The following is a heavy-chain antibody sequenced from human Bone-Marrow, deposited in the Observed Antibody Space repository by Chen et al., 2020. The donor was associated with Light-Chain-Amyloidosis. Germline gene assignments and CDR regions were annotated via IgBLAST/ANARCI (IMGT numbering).Heavy chain of an antibody. D-gene: IGHD3-9*01. J-gene: IGHJ3*02. V-gene: IGHV3-23*01. CDR3: AKDISYDDILPGYPADAFDI. Sequence: WVRQAPGKGLEWVSTISGSGGSRYYGDSVKGRLTISRDNSKNALFLQINSLRAEDTAVYYCAKDISYDDILPGYPADAFDIWGQGTMVTVSS. CDR2: ISGSGGSR.